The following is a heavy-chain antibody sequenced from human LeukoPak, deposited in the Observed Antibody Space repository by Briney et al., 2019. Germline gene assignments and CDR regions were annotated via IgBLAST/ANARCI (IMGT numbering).Heavy chain of an antibody. CDR3: ARDRGMVVGSSWYYDY. CDR2: IWYEGSNT. V-gene: IGHV3-33*08. D-gene: IGHD3-10*01. Sequence: GRSLRPSRSASGPTFSNYVTHCVRHAPGKWIEWVSLIWYEGSNTNHADSVKGPFTISRDNSQSTLYLQMNSLRAEGTALYYCARDRGMVVGSSWYYDYWGQGTLVTVSS. J-gene: IGHJ4*02. CDR1: GPTFSNYV.